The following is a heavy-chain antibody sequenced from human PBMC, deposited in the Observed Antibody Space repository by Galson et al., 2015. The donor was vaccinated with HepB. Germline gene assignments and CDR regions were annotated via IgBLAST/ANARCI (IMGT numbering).Heavy chain of an antibody. CDR3: ARVDQPYGRTWYGWFDS. CDR2: IYTSGNT. D-gene: IGHD6-13*01. CDR1: GGSIHSGTYY. Sequence: TLSLTCTVSGGSIHSGTYYWSWIRQPAGKGLEWIGRIYTSGNTNYNPSLKSRVTMSVDMSKNQFSLTLNSVTAADTAVYYCARVDQPYGRTWYGWFDSWGQGLLVTVSS. V-gene: IGHV4-61*02. J-gene: IGHJ5*01.